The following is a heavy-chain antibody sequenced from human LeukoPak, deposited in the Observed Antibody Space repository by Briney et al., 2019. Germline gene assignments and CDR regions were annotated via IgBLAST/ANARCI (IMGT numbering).Heavy chain of an antibody. CDR3: ATERNWELLRPYGLDI. CDR1: GFNFQYVW. CDR2: IRTKIEGETT. V-gene: IGHV3-15*01. Sequence: GGSLRLSCAASGFNFQYVWMDWVRQAPGKGLEWVGRIRTKIEGETTDYAAPVRGRFTISRDDSKTTLYLHMNSLKTDDSAVYYCATERNWELLRPYGLDIWGQGTTVTVS. J-gene: IGHJ6*02. D-gene: IGHD1-26*01.